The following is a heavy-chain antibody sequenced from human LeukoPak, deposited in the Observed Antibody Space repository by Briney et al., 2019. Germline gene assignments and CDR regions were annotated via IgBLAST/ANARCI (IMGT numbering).Heavy chain of an antibody. CDR1: GFTFSSYW. CDR2: IKQDGSEK. CDR3: AREQGYSSSWYTGYYYYYMDV. D-gene: IGHD6-13*01. V-gene: IGHV3-7*01. Sequence: PGGSLRLSCAASGFTFSSYWMSWVRQAPGKGLEWVANIKQDGSEKYYVDSVKGRFTISRDNAKNSLYLQMNSLRAEDAAVYYCAREQGYSSSWYTGYYYYYMDVWGKGTTVTVSS. J-gene: IGHJ6*03.